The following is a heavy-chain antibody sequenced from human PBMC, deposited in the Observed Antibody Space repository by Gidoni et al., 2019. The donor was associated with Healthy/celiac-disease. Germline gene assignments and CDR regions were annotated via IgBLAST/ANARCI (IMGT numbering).Heavy chain of an antibody. J-gene: IGHJ4*02. Sequence: QLQLQESGPGLAKPSETLSLTCTVSGGSISSSSYYWGWIRQPPGKGLEWIGSIYYSGSTYYNPSLKSRVTISVDTSKNQFSLKLSSVTAADTAVYYCATYDFWSGYCGVWGQGTLVTVSS. D-gene: IGHD3-3*01. CDR3: ATYDFWSGYCGV. V-gene: IGHV4-39*01. CDR2: IYYSGST. CDR1: GGSISSSSYY.